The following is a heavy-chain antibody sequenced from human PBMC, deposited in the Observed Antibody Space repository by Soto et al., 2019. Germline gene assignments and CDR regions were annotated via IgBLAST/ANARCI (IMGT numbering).Heavy chain of an antibody. J-gene: IGHJ6*02. CDR2: ISYDGNNK. CDR3: ARAGCDGGTCYTLVGLRYGMDV. Sequence: QVQLVESGGGVVQPGRSLRLSCAASGFTFSNYAMYWVRQAPGKGLEWVAVISYDGNNKYYEDSVKGRFTISRDNSKNTLYLKMNSLRAEDTAVYYCARAGCDGGTCYTLVGLRYGMDVWGQGTTVTVSS. CDR1: GFTFSNYA. V-gene: IGHV3-30-3*01. D-gene: IGHD2-15*01.